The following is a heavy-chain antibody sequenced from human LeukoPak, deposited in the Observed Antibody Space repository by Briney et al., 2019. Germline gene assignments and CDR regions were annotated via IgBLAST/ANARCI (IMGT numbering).Heavy chain of an antibody. CDR1: GGSISSSSYY. V-gene: IGHV4-39*01. CDR2: IYYSGST. D-gene: IGHD4-17*01. J-gene: IGHJ4*02. Sequence: SETLSLTCTVSGGSISSSSYYWGWIRQPPGKGLEWIGSIYYSGSTYYNPSLKSRVTISVDTSKNQFSLKLSSVTAADTAVYYCARWMTTVDYWGQGTLVTVSS. CDR3: ARWMTTVDY.